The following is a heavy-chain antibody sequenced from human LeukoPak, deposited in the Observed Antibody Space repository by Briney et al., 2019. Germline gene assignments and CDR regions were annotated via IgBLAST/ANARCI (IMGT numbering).Heavy chain of an antibody. V-gene: IGHV3-66*01. CDR1: GFTVSSNY. Sequence: GGSLRLSCAASGFTVSSNYMSWVRQAPGKGLEWVSVIYSGGSTYYADSVKGRFTISRDNSKNTLYLQMNSLRAEDTAVYYCASLLDSSGYNHWGQGTLVTVSS. CDR3: ASLLDSSGYNH. CDR2: IYSGGST. D-gene: IGHD3-22*01. J-gene: IGHJ5*02.